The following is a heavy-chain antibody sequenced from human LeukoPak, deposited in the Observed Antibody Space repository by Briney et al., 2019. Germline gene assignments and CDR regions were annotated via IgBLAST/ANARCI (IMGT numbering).Heavy chain of an antibody. CDR3: ARGGRTIDY. CDR1: GLTFSSYG. D-gene: IGHD3-16*01. V-gene: IGHV3-23*01. J-gene: IGHJ4*02. Sequence: GRSLRLSCAASGLTFSSYGMHWVRQAPGKGLEWVSAISSSGTGTYYADSVKGRFTVSRDNSKNTLYLQMNSLRAEDTAVYSCARGGRTIDYWGQGTLVTVSS. CDR2: ISSSGTGT.